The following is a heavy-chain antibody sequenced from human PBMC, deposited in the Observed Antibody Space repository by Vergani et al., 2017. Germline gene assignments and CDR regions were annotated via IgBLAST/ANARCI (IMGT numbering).Heavy chain of an antibody. V-gene: IGHV3-15*01. J-gene: IGHJ4*02. Sequence: EVQVVESGGGLIKPGGSLRLSCVVSGITFKNAWINWVRQAPGKGLEWIGRIRSKNDGGTADYAAPLKGRFTISRDNSKNMLYLQMNSLRVEDTAIYYCAKDDSSSERFLDSWGQGSLVTVSS. CDR1: GITFKNAW. CDR2: IRSKNDGGTA. CDR3: AKDDSSSERFLDS. D-gene: IGHD6-13*01.